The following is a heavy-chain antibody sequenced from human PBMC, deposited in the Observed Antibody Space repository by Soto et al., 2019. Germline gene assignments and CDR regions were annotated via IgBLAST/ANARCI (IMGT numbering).Heavy chain of an antibody. V-gene: IGHV1-8*01. CDR3: ARGGTGYCSSTSCYGRYHYYYMDV. J-gene: IGHJ6*03. CDR1: GYTFTSYD. CDR2: MNPNSGNT. Sequence: ASVKVSCKASGYTFTSYDINWVRQATGQGLEWMGWMNPNSGNTGYAQKFQGRVTMTRNTSISTAYMELSSLRSEDTAVYYCARGGTGYCSSTSCYGRYHYYYMDVWGKGTTVTVSS. D-gene: IGHD2-2*01.